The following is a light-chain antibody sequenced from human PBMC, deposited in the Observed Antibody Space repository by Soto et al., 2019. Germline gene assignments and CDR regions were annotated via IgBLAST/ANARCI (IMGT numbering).Light chain of an antibody. CDR3: QEYKSYSYT. J-gene: IGKJ2*01. V-gene: IGKV1-5*03. CDR2: KAS. CDR1: ESISSW. Sequence: DIQMTQSPSTLSASVGDRVTLACRASESISSWLAWYQQKPGKAPKLLIFKASNLQSGVPSRFSGSGSGTEFTLTISSLQPVDFATYYCQEYKSYSYTFGQGTKLEIK.